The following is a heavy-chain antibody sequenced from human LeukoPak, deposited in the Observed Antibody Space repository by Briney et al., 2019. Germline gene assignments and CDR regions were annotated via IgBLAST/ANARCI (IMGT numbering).Heavy chain of an antibody. J-gene: IGHJ4*02. CDR3: ARDGVQYYFDY. Sequence: GGSLRLSCAASGFTVSSNYMSWVRQAPGKGLEWVSVIYSGGSTYYADSVKGRCTISRDNSKNTLYLQMNSLSAEDTGVYYCARDGVQYYFDYWGQGTLVTVSS. V-gene: IGHV3-66*01. CDR1: GFTVSSNY. D-gene: IGHD4-4*01. CDR2: IYSGGST.